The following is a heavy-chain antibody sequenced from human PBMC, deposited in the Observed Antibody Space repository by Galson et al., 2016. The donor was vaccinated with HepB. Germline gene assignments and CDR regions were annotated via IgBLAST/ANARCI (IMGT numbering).Heavy chain of an antibody. J-gene: IGHJ5*02. V-gene: IGHV3-21*01. Sequence: SLRLPCAVSGLTFNSYAMSWVRQAPGKGLEWVSSLSSSSHTFYADPAKGRFSVSRDNAKNSLYLQLNSLRDDDTGVYYCARDAFYDVLTGSYNTISWGQGTLVTVSS. CDR3: ARDAFYDVLTGSYNTIS. CDR1: GLTFNSYA. D-gene: IGHD3-9*01. CDR2: LSSSSHT.